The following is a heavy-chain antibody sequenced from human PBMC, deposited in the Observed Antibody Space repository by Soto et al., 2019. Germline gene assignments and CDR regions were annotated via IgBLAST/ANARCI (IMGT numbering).Heavy chain of an antibody. CDR3: NTDRRSGYDPQFGF. CDR1: GFTFYNTW. Sequence: EVQLVESGGDLVKPGGTLRLSCTASGFTFYNTWMSWVRQAPGKGLEWVGRVKSKTDGGATDYTAPVKGRFTISREDSQKPLYLQMNSLQTDHTAVSYCNTDRRSGYDPQFGFCGQGTLVNVSS. V-gene: IGHV3-15*01. J-gene: IGHJ4*02. D-gene: IGHD5-12*01. CDR2: VKSKTDGGAT.